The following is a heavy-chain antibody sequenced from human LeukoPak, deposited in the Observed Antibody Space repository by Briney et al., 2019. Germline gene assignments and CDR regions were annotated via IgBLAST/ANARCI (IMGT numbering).Heavy chain of an antibody. V-gene: IGHV3-7*01. D-gene: IGHD3-10*02. CDR2: IKQDGSEK. CDR3: AELGITMIGGV. CDR1: GFTFSNYW. Sequence: GGSLRLSCAASGFTFSNYWMNWVRQAPGKGLEWVANIKQDGSEKYYVDPVKGRFTISRDNAKNSLYLQMNSLRAEDTAVYYCAELGITMIGGVWGKGTTVTISS. J-gene: IGHJ6*04.